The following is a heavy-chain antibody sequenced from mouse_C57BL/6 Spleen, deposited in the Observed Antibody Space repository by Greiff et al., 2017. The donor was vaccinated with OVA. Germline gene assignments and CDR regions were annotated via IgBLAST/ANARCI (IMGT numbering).Heavy chain of an antibody. CDR2: IYPGSGST. CDR3: ARSTITTVVAGFDY. V-gene: IGHV1-55*01. Sequence: VQLQQPGAELVKPGASVKMSCKASGYTFTSYWITWVKQRPGQGLEWIGDIYPGSGSTNYNEKLKSKATLTVDTSSSTAYMQLSSLTSEDSAVYYCARSTITTVVAGFDYWGQGTTLTVSS. D-gene: IGHD1-1*01. CDR1: GYTFTSYW. J-gene: IGHJ2*01.